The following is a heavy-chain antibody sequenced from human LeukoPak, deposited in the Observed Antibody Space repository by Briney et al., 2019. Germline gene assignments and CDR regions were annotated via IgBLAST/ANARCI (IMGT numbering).Heavy chain of an antibody. V-gene: IGHV1-18*01. D-gene: IGHD6-13*01. Sequence: ASVKVSCKASGYTFTSYGISWVRQAPGQGLEWMGWISAYNGNTNYAQKFQGRVTITADESTSTAYMELSSLRSEDTAVYYCARNSGAAADSPLDYWGQGTLVTVSS. CDR1: GYTFTSYG. CDR2: ISAYNGNT. CDR3: ARNSGAAADSPLDY. J-gene: IGHJ4*02.